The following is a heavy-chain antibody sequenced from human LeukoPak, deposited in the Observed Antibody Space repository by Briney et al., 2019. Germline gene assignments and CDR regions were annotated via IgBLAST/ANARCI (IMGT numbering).Heavy chain of an antibody. J-gene: IGHJ6*03. Sequence: SETLSLTSAVYGGSFSGYYWSWVRQPPGKGLEWIGEINHSGATNYNPSLKSRVTISVDTSKNQFSLSLSSVTAADTAVYYWARGPGAPYHYMDVWAKGTSVTVSS. CDR3: ARGPGAPYHYMDV. CDR2: INHSGAT. CDR1: GGSFSGYY. V-gene: IGHV4-34*01. D-gene: IGHD1-14*01.